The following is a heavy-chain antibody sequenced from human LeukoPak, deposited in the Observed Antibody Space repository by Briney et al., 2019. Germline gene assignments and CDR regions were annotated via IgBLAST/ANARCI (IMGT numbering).Heavy chain of an antibody. V-gene: IGHV4-38-2*01. Sequence: SETLSLTCAVSGYSISSGYYWGWIRQPPGKGLEWIGSIYHSGGTYYNPSLKSRVTISVDTSKNQFSLKLSSVTAADTAVYYCARGDIDYYYMDVWGKGTTVTVSS. J-gene: IGHJ6*03. D-gene: IGHD2-15*01. CDR2: IYHSGGT. CDR3: ARGDIDYYYMDV. CDR1: GYSISSGYY.